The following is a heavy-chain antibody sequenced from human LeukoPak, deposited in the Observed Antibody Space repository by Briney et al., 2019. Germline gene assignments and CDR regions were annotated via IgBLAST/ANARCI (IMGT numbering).Heavy chain of an antibody. CDR2: ISPNSGVT. CDR1: GYIFTDYY. CDR3: AREQHYYDRSDYSPPYYFDY. D-gene: IGHD3-22*01. V-gene: IGHV1-2*02. J-gene: IGHJ4*02. Sequence: SVTVSCKASGYIFTDYYIHWVRQAPGQGPEWMGWISPNSGVTNYAQKFQGRVTMTRDTSISTVYMELSRLTFDDTAVYFCAREQHYYDRSDYSPPYYFDYWGQGALVTVSS.